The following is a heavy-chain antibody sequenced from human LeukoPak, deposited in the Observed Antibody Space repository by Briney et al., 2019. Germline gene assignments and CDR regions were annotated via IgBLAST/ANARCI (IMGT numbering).Heavy chain of an antibody. Sequence: GGSLRLSCAASGFTFSSYSMNWVRQAPGEGLEWVSSISTSSSYIYYADSVKGRFTISRDNARNSLYLQMNTLRAEDTAVYSCARGADGVSSNSRGWFDPWGQGTLVTVSS. V-gene: IGHV3-21*01. J-gene: IGHJ5*02. CDR2: ISTSSSYI. D-gene: IGHD2-15*01. CDR1: GFTFSSYS. CDR3: ARGADGVSSNSRGWFDP.